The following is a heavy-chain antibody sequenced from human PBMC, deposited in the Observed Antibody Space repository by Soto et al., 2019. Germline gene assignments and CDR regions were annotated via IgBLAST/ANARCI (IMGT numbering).Heavy chain of an antibody. V-gene: IGHV1-18*01. D-gene: IGHD6-19*01. CDR1: GFTFSDYG. Sequence: QIQLVQSGAEVKKPGASVKVSCKASGFTFSDYGFSWVRQAPGRGLEWMGWISAFNGETNYTQKSEGRVAMTTDAATTTDYMELRSLTVDDTAVYYCVRDQQWLLPVPLYFDYWGQGTVVTVSS. CDR3: VRDQQWLLPVPLYFDY. J-gene: IGHJ4*02. CDR2: ISAFNGET.